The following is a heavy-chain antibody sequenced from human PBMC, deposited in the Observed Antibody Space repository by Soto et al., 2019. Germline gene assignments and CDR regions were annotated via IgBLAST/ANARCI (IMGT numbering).Heavy chain of an antibody. V-gene: IGHV1-18*01. CDR2: ISGNNGNT. J-gene: IGHJ6*03. CDR3: AKADSNYAGRFSYYYMDV. Sequence: ASVKVSCKASGYTFSNYSIHWVRQAPGQRLEWMGRISGNNGNTNYPQKFQGKVTMTTDTSTSTAYMELRSLRSDDTAVYYCAKADSNYAGRFSYYYMDVWGNGTLVTVSS. D-gene: IGHD4-4*01. CDR1: GYTFSNYS.